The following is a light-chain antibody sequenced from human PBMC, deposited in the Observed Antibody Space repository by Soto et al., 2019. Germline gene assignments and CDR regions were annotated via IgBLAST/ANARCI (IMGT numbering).Light chain of an antibody. CDR1: SSDVGGYDF. CDR2: DVS. CDR3: CSYTSSDTYV. Sequence: QSVLTQPASVSGSPGQSITISCTGTSSDVGGYDFVSWYQQHPGKAPKVMIYDVSNRPSGVSNRFSGSKSGNTASLTISGLQAEDEADYYCCSYTSSDTYVFGTGTKGPS. J-gene: IGLJ1*01. V-gene: IGLV2-14*01.